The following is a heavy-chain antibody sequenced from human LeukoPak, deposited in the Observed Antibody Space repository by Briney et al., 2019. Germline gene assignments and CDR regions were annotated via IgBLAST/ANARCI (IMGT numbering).Heavy chain of an antibody. Sequence: GESLKISCKGSGYTFRNYWIAWVRQMPGKGLEWMGIINPGDSDTRYSPSFQGQVTISADESTTTAYPQWSSLKASDTAMYYCARHRAAGGSYYYGADVWGQGTTVTVSS. D-gene: IGHD6-13*01. CDR3: ARHRAAGGSYYYGADV. J-gene: IGHJ6*02. CDR1: GYTFRNYW. CDR2: INPGDSDT. V-gene: IGHV5-51*01.